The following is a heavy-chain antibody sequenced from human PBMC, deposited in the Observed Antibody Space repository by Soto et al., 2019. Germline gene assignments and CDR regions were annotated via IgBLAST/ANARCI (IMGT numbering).Heavy chain of an antibody. CDR1: GFTFSSYA. CDR2: ISGSGGST. D-gene: IGHD3-10*01. CDR3: AKDLGYGGNSVKVVRSYFDL. Sequence: EVQLLESGGGLVQPGGSLRLSCAASGFTFSSYAMSWVRQAPGKGLEWVSAISGSGGSTYYADSVKGRFTISRDNPKNTLYLQMNSLRAEDTAVYYCAKDLGYGGNSVKVVRSYFDLWGRGTLVTVSS. V-gene: IGHV3-23*01. J-gene: IGHJ2*01.